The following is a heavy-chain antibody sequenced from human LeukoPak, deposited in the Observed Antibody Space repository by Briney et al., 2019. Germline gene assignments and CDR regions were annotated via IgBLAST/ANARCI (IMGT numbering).Heavy chain of an antibody. CDR1: GFTFSSYW. CDR2: IKQDGSEK. Sequence: GGSLGLSCAASGFTFSSYWMSWVRQAPGKGLEWVANIKQDGSEKYYVDSVKGRFTISRDNAKNSLYLQMNSLRAEDTAVYYCARGGLYYYGSGSPNDAFDSWGQGTMVTVSS. D-gene: IGHD3-10*01. V-gene: IGHV3-7*01. J-gene: IGHJ3*02. CDR3: ARGGLYYYGSGSPNDAFDS.